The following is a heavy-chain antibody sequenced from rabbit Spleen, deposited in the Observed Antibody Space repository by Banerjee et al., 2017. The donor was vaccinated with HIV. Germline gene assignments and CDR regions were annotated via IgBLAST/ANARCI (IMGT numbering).Heavy chain of an antibody. CDR3: ARDLVGVIGWNFYL. Sequence: QSLEESGGGLVQPEGSLTLTCKASGFSFSDRDVMCWVRQAPGKGLQWIACINASTGKPVYATWASGRFTISRTSSTTVTLHMTSLTAADRATYFCARDLVGVIGWNFYLWGQGTLVTVS. CDR1: GFSFSDRDV. CDR2: INASTGKP. V-gene: IGHV1S40*01. D-gene: IGHD1-1*01. J-gene: IGHJ4*01.